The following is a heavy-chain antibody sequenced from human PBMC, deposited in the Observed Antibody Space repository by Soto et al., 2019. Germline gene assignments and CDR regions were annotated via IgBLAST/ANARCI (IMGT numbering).Heavy chain of an antibody. CDR3: ARRGIAAAGNWFDP. CDR1: GGSISSGGYY. D-gene: IGHD6-13*01. Sequence: SETLSLTCTVSGGSISSGGYYWSWIRQHPGKGLEWIGYIYYSGSTCYNPSLKSRVTISVDTSKNQFSLKLSSVTAADTAVYYCARRGIAAAGNWFDPWGQGTLVTVSS. CDR2: IYYSGST. V-gene: IGHV4-31*03. J-gene: IGHJ5*02.